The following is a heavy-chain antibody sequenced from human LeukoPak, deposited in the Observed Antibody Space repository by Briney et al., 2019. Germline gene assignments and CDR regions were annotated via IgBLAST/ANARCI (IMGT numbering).Heavy chain of an antibody. Sequence: PSETLSLTCTVSGGSLSSGDYYWTWIRQPPGKGLEWIGYIYYSGSTNYNPSPKSRVTISVDTSKNQFSLKLSSVTAADTAVYYCARVGGGAAAVPYYFDYWGQGTLVTVSS. CDR2: IYYSGST. J-gene: IGHJ4*02. CDR1: GGSLSSGDYY. CDR3: ARVGGGAAAVPYYFDY. V-gene: IGHV4-61*08. D-gene: IGHD6-13*01.